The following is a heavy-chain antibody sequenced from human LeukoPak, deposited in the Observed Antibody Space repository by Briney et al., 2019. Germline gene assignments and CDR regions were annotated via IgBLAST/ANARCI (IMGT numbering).Heavy chain of an antibody. CDR2: ISSSSSYI. CDR3: ARAPPGYVHKSDAFDI. V-gene: IGHV3-21*01. J-gene: IGHJ3*02. D-gene: IGHD1-1*01. CDR1: GFTFSSYS. Sequence: PGGSLRLSCAASGFTFSSYSMNWVRQAPGKGLEWVSSISSSSSYIYYADSVKGRFTISRDNSKNTLYLQMNSLRAEDTAVYYCARAPPGYVHKSDAFDIWGQGTMVTVSS.